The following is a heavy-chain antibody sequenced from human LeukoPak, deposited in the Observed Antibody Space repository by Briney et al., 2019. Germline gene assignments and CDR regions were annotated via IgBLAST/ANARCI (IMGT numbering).Heavy chain of an antibody. CDR3: ARGSINYGGKLYYYYGMDV. J-gene: IGHJ6*02. V-gene: IGHV4-34*01. CDR2: INHSGST. D-gene: IGHD4-23*01. CDR1: GGSFSGYY. Sequence: SETLSLTCAVYGGSFSGYYWSWIRQPPGKGLEWIGEINHSGSTNYNPSLKSRVTISVDTSKNQFSLKLSSVTAADTAVYYCARGSINYGGKLYYYYGMDVWGQGTTVTVSS.